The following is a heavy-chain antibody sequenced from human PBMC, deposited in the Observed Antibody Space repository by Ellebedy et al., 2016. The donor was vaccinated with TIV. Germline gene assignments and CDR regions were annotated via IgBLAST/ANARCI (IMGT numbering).Heavy chain of an antibody. CDR1: GFTFSNAW. Sequence: GESLKISCAVSGFTFSNAWMSWVCQAPGKGLEWVGRIRKTIDGGLTEYAAPVKGRFTISRDDSQNTLYLQMNSLKTEDTAVYYCLGNDYGDYWGQGTLVTVAS. D-gene: IGHD3-16*01. J-gene: IGHJ4*02. CDR3: LGNDYGDY. CDR2: IRKTIDGGLT. V-gene: IGHV3-15*01.